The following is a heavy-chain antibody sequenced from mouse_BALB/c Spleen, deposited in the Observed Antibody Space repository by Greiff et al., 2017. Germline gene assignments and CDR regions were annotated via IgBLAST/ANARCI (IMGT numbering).Heavy chain of an antibody. V-gene: IGHV5-6-4*01. CDR1: GFSFSSYT. Sequence: EVKLVESGGGLVKPGGSLKLSCAVSGFSFSSYTMSWVRQTPEKRLEWVATISSGGSYTYYPDSVKGRFTISRDNAKNTLYLQMSSLKSEDTAMYYCTRDRDGNYGFAYWGQGTLVTVAA. CDR3: TRDRDGNYGFAY. CDR2: ISSGGSYT. D-gene: IGHD2-1*01. J-gene: IGHJ3*01.